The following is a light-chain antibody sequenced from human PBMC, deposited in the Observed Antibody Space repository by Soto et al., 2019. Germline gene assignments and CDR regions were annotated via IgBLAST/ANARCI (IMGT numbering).Light chain of an antibody. J-gene: IGKJ2*01. CDR3: QQYHSYPMYT. Sequence: DIQMTQSPSTLSASVGDRVTITCRASQSISSWLAWYQQKPGKAPKLLIYKAASLESGVPSRFSGSGSGTEFTLTISSLQPDDFATYYCQQYHSYPMYTFGQVTKLEIK. CDR2: KAA. CDR1: QSISSW. V-gene: IGKV1-5*03.